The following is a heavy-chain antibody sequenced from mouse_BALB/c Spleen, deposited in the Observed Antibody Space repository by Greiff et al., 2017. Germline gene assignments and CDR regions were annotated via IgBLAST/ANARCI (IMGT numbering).Heavy chain of an antibody. J-gene: IGHJ4*01. Sequence: QPQQSGPGPVQPSQSLSITCTVSGFSFTSYGVHWVRQSPGKGLEWLGVIWSGGSTDYNAAFISRLSISKDNSKSQVFFKMNSLQADDTAIYCGTRDHYGYAMDYWGQGTSVTVSS. CDR3: TRDHYGYAMDY. CDR2: IWSGGST. V-gene: IGHV2-4-1*01. CDR1: GFSFTSYG. D-gene: IGHD1-1*01.